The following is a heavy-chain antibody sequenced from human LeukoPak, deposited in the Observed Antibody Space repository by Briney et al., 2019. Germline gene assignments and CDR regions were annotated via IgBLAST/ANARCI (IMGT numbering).Heavy chain of an antibody. D-gene: IGHD6-19*01. CDR2: ISGDGGST. CDR1: GFIFDDYA. Sequence: GGSLRLSCAAPGFIFDDYAIHWVRQAPGKGLEWVSLISGDGGSTFYADSVKGRFTISRDNSKNSLYLQMSSLRSEDTALYYCARESERGGWYDYWGQGTLVTVSS. CDR3: ARESERGGWYDY. J-gene: IGHJ4*02. V-gene: IGHV3-43*02.